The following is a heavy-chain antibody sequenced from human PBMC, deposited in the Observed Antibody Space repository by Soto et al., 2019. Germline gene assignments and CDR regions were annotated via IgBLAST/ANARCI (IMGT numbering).Heavy chain of an antibody. CDR3: ASRFSAAACTPNYYYYGMDV. V-gene: IGHV1-2*02. CDR1: GYTFTGYY. Sequence: ASVKVSCKASGYTFTGYYMHWVRPAPGQGLEWMGWINPNSGGTNYAQKFQGRVAMTRDTSISTAYMELSRLRSDDTAVYYCASRFSAAACTPNYYYYGMDVWGQGTTVTVSS. CDR2: INPNSGGT. D-gene: IGHD6-13*01. J-gene: IGHJ6*02.